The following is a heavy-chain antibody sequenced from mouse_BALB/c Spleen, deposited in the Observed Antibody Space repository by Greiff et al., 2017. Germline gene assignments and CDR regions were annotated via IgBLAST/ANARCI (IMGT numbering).Heavy chain of an antibody. CDR2: ISSGSSTI. Sequence: EVMLVESGGGLVQPGGSLKLSCAASGFTFSSYTMSWVRQTPEKRLEWVAYISSGSSTIYYADTVKGRFTISRDNPKNTLFLQMTSLRSEDTAMYYCARSLQGFFAHWGQGTLVTVSA. V-gene: IGHV5-17*02. CDR3: ARSLQGFFAH. CDR1: GFTFSSYT. J-gene: IGHJ3*01. D-gene: IGHD2-10*01.